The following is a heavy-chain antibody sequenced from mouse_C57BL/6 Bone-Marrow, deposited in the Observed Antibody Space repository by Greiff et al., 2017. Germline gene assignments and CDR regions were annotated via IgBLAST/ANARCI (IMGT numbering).Heavy chain of an antibody. Sequence: EVHLVESGGGLVKPGGSLKLSCAASGFTFSSYAMSWVRQTPEKRLEWVATISDGGDYIYYADTVKGRFTISRDNARNTLYLQMSSLKSEDTAMYYCTREGGSYAMDYWGQGTSVTVSS. CDR2: ISDGGDYI. CDR3: TREGGSYAMDY. CDR1: GFTFSSYA. V-gene: IGHV5-9-1*02. J-gene: IGHJ4*01. D-gene: IGHD1-1*02.